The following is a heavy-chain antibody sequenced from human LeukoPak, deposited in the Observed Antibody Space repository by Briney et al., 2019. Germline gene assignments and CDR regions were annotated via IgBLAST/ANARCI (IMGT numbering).Heavy chain of an antibody. CDR1: GYTFTSYD. CDR3: ATAHYDY. CDR2: MNPNSGNT. Sequence: ASVKVSCKASGYTFTSYDINWVRQATGQGLEWMGWMNPNSGNTNYAQKLQGRVTMTTDTSTSTAYMELRSLRSDDTAVYYCATAHYDYWGQGTLVTVSS. V-gene: IGHV1-18*01. J-gene: IGHJ4*02.